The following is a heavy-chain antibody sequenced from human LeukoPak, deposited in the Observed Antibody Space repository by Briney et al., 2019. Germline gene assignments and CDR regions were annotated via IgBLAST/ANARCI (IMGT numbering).Heavy chain of an antibody. V-gene: IGHV3-48*02. CDR2: ISSSAI. D-gene: IGHD2/OR15-2a*01. Sequence: GGSLRLSCAASGFTFSSYSMNWVRQAPGKGLEWVSYISSSAIYYADSVEGRFTISRDNAKNSLSLQMNILRDEDAAVYYCVRDSSYAFDHWGQGNLVTVSS. CDR1: GFTFSSYS. CDR3: VRDSSYAFDH. J-gene: IGHJ4*02.